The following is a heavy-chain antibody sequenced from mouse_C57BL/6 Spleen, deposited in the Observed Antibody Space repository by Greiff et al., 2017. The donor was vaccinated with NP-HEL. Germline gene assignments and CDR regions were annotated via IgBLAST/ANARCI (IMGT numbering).Heavy chain of an antibody. V-gene: IGHV1-52*01. D-gene: IGHD1-1*01. CDR1: GYTFTSYW. CDR2: IDPSDSET. J-gene: IGHJ2*01. Sequence: QVQLQQPGAELVRPGSSVKLSCKASGYTFTSYWMHWVKQRPIQGLEWIGNIDPSDSETHYNQKFKDKATLTVDKSSSTAYMQISSLTSEDSAVYYCARGTTVVATDYWGQGTTLTVSS. CDR3: ARGTTVVATDY.